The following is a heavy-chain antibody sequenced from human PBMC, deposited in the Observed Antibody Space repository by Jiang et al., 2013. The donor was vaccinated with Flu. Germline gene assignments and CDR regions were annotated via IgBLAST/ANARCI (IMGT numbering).Heavy chain of an antibody. J-gene: IGHJ4*01. CDR1: GGSISSSSYY. V-gene: IGHV4-39*07. CDR2: IYYSGST. D-gene: IGHD6-19*01. Sequence: GSGLVKPSETLSLTCTVSGGSISSSSYYWGWIRQPPGKGLEWIGSIYYSGSTYYNPSLKSRVTISVDTSKNQFSLKLSSVTAADTAVYYCARGGDSSGWYEKPILFD. CDR3: ARGGDSSGWYEKPILFD.